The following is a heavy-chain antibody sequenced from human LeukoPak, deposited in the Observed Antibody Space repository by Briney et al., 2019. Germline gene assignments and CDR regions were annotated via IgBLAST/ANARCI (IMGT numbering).Heavy chain of an antibody. CDR3: ARDGGYSGLDV. Sequence: PGGSLRLSCAASGFTFSTYWMHWVRQAPGKGLVGVSRINTDGSSTTYADSVKGRFTISRDNAKNTLYLQMNSLRAEDTAVYYCARDGGYSGLDVWGKGTTVTVSS. J-gene: IGHJ6*04. V-gene: IGHV3-74*01. CDR1: GFTFSTYW. CDR2: INTDGSST. D-gene: IGHD3-22*01.